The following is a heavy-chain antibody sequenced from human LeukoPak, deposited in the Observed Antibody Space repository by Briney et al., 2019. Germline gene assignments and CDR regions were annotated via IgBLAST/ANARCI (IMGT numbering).Heavy chain of an antibody. Sequence: GWSLSLSCAASGFTFSSYVMSWVRQAPGKVLEWVTNINGDCSEKYYGDSVKGLFTISRDNAKKPLYLQMNSLRAEDKAVHYCERDKRRGRGGNTSVFDYWGQGSLVTVSS. CDR3: ERDKRRGRGGNTSVFDY. CDR2: INGDCSEK. J-gene: IGHJ4*02. D-gene: IGHD2-15*01. CDR1: GFTFSSYV. V-gene: IGHV3-7*01.